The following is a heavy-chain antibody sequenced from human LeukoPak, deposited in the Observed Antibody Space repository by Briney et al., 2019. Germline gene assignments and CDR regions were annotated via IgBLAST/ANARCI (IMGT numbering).Heavy chain of an antibody. CDR2: TYYRSKWYN. CDR3: ARARAGWLLLRTWPFDY. J-gene: IGHJ4*02. V-gene: IGHV6-1*01. Sequence: SRTLSLTCAISGDSVSSNSAAWNWIRQSPSRGLEWLGRTYYRSKWYNDYAVSVKSRITINPDTSKNQFSLQLNSVTPEDTAVYYCARARAGWLLLRTWPFDYWGQGTLVTVSS. CDR1: GDSVSSNSAA. D-gene: IGHD3-22*01.